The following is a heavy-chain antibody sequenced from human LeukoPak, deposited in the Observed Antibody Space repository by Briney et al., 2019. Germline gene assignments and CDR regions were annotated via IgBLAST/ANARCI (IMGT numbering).Heavy chain of an antibody. V-gene: IGHV4-59*01. J-gene: IGHJ4*02. Sequence: SETLSLTCTVSGGSISSYYWSWIRQPPGKGLEWIGYIYYSGSTNYNPSLKSRVTISVDTSKNQFSLKLSSVTAADTAVYYCAREYGDMGGSYRTGAFDYWGQGTLVTVSS. CDR3: AREYGDMGGSYRTGAFDY. D-gene: IGHD1-26*01. CDR2: IYYSGST. CDR1: GGSISSYY.